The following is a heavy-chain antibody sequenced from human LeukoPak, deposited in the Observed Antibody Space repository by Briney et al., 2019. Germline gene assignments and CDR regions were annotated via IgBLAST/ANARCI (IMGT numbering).Heavy chain of an antibody. D-gene: IGHD3-22*01. CDR2: INHSGST. V-gene: IGHV4-34*01. J-gene: IGHJ4*02. CDR3: ARGWGSGYYRHFDY. CDR1: GGSFSGYY. Sequence: PSETLSLICAVYGGSFSGYYWSWIRQPPGKGLEWIGEINHSGSTNYNPSLKSRATISVDTSKNQFSLKLSSVTAADTAVYYCARGWGSGYYRHFDYWGQGTLVTVSS.